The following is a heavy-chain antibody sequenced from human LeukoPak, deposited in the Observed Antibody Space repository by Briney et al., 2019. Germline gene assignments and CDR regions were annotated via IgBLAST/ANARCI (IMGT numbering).Heavy chain of an antibody. V-gene: IGHV4-34*01. Sequence: SETLSLTCAVYGGSFSGYYWSWIRQPPGKGLEWIGEINHSGSTNYNPSLKSRVTISVDTSKNQFSLKLSSVTAADTAVYYCARSYRITGTVEVDYYYYYMDVWGKGTTVTVSS. CDR2: INHSGST. CDR3: ARSYRITGTVEVDYYYYYMDV. J-gene: IGHJ6*03. D-gene: IGHD1-7*01. CDR1: GGSFSGYY.